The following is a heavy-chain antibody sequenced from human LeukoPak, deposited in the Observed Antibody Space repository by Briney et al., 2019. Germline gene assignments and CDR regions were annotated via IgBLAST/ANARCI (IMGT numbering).Heavy chain of an antibody. V-gene: IGHV1-46*01. CDR3: ARENDYGNNWFDP. J-gene: IGHJ5*02. D-gene: IGHD4-17*01. CDR1: GYSFSSYY. Sequence: ASVKVSFKASGYSFSSYYMHWVRQAPGQGLEWMGIINPSGDSTTYAQKFQGRVTMTRDTSTRTVYMELSSLRSDDTAVYYCARENDYGNNWFDPWGQGTLVTVSS. CDR2: INPSGDST.